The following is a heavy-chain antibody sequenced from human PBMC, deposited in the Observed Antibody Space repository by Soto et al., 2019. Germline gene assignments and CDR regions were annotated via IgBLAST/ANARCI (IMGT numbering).Heavy chain of an antibody. Sequence: SSVNVAWKGSGGALSSYAISWLRQAAGQGLEWMGGIIPIFGTANYAQKFQGRVTITADKSTSTAYMELSSLRSEDTAVYYCARGPPLWDSSGYYSRLWYFDLWGRGTLVTVSS. D-gene: IGHD3-22*01. CDR2: IIPIFGTA. CDR1: GGALSSYA. J-gene: IGHJ2*01. CDR3: ARGPPLWDSSGYYSRLWYFDL. V-gene: IGHV1-69*06.